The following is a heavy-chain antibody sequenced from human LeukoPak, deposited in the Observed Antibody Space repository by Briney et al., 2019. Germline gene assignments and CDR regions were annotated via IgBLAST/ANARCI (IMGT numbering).Heavy chain of an antibody. CDR1: GGSISSYY. CDR2: IYSSGST. Sequence: SETLSLTCTVSGGSISSYYWSWIRQPPGKGLEWIGYIYSSGSTNYNPSLKSRVTISVDTSKNQFSLNLTSVTAADTALYYCASHSPVVRGWFDPWGQGTRVTVSS. J-gene: IGHJ5*02. D-gene: IGHD2-15*01. V-gene: IGHV4-4*09. CDR3: ASHSPVVRGWFDP.